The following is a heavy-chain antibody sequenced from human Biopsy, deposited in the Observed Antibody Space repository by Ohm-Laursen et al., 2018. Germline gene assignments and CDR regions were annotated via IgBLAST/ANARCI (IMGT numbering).Heavy chain of an antibody. CDR1: GGSVSSGGFY. J-gene: IGHJ2*01. CDR2: IYYSGTT. V-gene: IGHV4-31*01. D-gene: IGHD4-23*01. CDR3: ARRPYGGTRYWYFDL. Sequence: SETLSLTCTVSGGSVSSGGFYWSWIRQHPGKGLEWIRYIYYSGTTYYNPSFKSLVTISVDTSKNQFSLKLNSVTAADTAVYYCARRPYGGTRYWYFDLWGRGTLVTVSS.